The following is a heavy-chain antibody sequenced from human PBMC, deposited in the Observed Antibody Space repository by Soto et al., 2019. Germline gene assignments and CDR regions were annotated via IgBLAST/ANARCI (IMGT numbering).Heavy chain of an antibody. Sequence: EVQLVESGGGLVQPGGSLRLSCAASGFTFSGSWMHWVRQAPGKGLVWVSRINGDGSGTSYADFVQGRFTISRDDAKNTLFLQINGVRAEDTAAYYCARGIFGSGTANDYWGQGTLVTVSS. CDR3: ARGIFGSGTANDY. J-gene: IGHJ4*02. CDR2: INGDGSGT. D-gene: IGHD3-10*01. V-gene: IGHV3-74*01. CDR1: GFTFSGSW.